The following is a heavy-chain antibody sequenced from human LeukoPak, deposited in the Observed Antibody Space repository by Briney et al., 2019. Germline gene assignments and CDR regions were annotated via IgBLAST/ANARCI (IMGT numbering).Heavy chain of an antibody. CDR1: GFTFDDYG. CDR3: ARGEYGSGSYHIDY. D-gene: IGHD3-10*01. V-gene: IGHV3-20*04. J-gene: IGHJ4*02. Sequence: GGSLRLSCAASGFTFDDYGMSWVRQAPGKGLEWVSATNWNGGSTHYADSVKGRFTISRDNAKNSLYLQMNSLRAEDTAVYYCARGEYGSGSYHIDYWGQGTLVTVSS. CDR2: TNWNGGST.